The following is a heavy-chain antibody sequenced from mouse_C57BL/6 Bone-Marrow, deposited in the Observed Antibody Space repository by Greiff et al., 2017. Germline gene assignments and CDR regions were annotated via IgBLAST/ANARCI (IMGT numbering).Heavy chain of an antibody. Sequence: EVKLMESGGDLVKPGGSLKLSCAASGFTFSSYGMSWVRQTPDKRLEWVATISSGGSYTYYPDSVKGRFTISRDNAKNTLYLQMSSLTSEDTAMYYCARHGDYYGSSYWYFDVGGTGTTVTVSS. CDR3: ARHGDYYGSSYWYFDV. CDR1: GFTFSSYG. CDR2: ISSGGSYT. D-gene: IGHD1-1*01. V-gene: IGHV5-6*01. J-gene: IGHJ1*03.